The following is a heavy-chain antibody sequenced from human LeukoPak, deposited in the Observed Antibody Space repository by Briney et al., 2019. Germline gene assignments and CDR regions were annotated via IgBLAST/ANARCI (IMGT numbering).Heavy chain of an antibody. CDR3: AKDYGRYDSSGYYYVSSVGY. CDR1: GFTFSSYS. J-gene: IGHJ4*02. V-gene: IGHV3-23*01. Sequence: RAGGSLRLSCAASGFTFSSYSMNWVRQAPGKGLEWVSAISGSGGDTYYADSVKGRFTISRDNSKNTLYLQMNSLRAEDTAVYYCAKDYGRYDSSGYYYVSSVGYWGQGTLVTVSS. D-gene: IGHD3-22*01. CDR2: ISGSGGDT.